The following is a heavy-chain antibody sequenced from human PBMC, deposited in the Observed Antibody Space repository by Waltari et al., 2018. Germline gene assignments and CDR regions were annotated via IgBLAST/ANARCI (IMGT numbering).Heavy chain of an antibody. CDR2: ISGTGSGK. CDR1: GFGFSEYA. J-gene: IGHJ3*01. CDR3: TKDDRSAWYIGFFDS. V-gene: IGHV3-23*01. Sequence: DVQILESGGGLVQPGGSLTLSCTASGFGFSEYAMTLVRHTPGKGLEWVAAISGTGSGKFYAASVKGRFILSRDNSKNTVSLQMNDLRAEDTGIYYCTKDDRSAWYIGFFDSWGQGTMVSVSS. D-gene: IGHD6-19*01.